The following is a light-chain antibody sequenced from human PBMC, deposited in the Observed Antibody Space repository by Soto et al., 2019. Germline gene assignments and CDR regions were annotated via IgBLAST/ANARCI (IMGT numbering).Light chain of an antibody. J-gene: IGKJ1*01. CDR3: QQYGTSPWT. V-gene: IGKV3-20*01. Sequence: EIVLTQSPGTLSLSPGDRANLSCRTSQSVSTNFLGWYQQKPGQAPRLLISGTSNRATGIPDKFSGSGSGTDFTLTISRLEPEDFAVYYCQQYGTSPWTFGQGTKVDIK. CDR2: GTS. CDR1: QSVSTNF.